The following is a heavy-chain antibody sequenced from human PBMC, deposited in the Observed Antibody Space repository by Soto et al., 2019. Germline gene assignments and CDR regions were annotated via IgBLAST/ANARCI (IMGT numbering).Heavy chain of an antibody. CDR3: ARDQGYSHY. D-gene: IGHD5-18*01. V-gene: IGHV3-23*01. CDR2: ISGSGIST. Sequence: GGSLRLSCAASGFTFRSYAMSWVRQAPGKGLEWVSGISGSGISTHYADSVKGRFTVSRDNSKNTLYLQMNSLRAEDTAVYYCARDQGYSHYWGQGTLVTVSS. J-gene: IGHJ4*02. CDR1: GFTFRSYA.